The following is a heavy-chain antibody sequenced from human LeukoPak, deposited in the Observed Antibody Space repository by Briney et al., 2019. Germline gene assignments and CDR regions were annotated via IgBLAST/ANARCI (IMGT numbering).Heavy chain of an antibody. CDR2: ISGSGYYS. Sequence: GGSLRLSCAASEFIFDNYAMSWVRLAPGKGLECVSVISGSGYYSYYADSVKGRFTVSRDNSKTTLYLQMNSLRADDTAVYYCAKGGPTGSNYFDFWGQGTLVTVSS. CDR1: EFIFDNYA. V-gene: IGHV3-23*01. D-gene: IGHD1-26*01. J-gene: IGHJ4*02. CDR3: AKGGPTGSNYFDF.